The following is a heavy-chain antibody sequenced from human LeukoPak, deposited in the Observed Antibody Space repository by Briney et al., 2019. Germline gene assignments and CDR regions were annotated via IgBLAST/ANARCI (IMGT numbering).Heavy chain of an antibody. J-gene: IGHJ5*01. CDR1: GFTFTSHG. V-gene: IGHV3-30*02. D-gene: IGHD3-10*01. Sequence: GGSLRLSCGASGFTFTSHGMHWVCQAPGKGLEWVAHIRYDGSNKYYADSVKGRFTISRDDSKKMLYLQMNSLRPEDTAVYYCARGRRSGGITMIRGVKDRGWFDFWGQGTLVTVSS. CDR3: ARGRRSGGITMIRGVKDRGWFDF. CDR2: IRYDGSNK.